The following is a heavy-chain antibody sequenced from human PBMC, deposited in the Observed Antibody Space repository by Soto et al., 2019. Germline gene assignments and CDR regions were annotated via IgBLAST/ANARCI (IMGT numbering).Heavy chain of an antibody. D-gene: IGHD6-19*01. J-gene: IGHJ4*02. V-gene: IGHV3-21*01. CDR2: VSKSDCT. CDR3: AREDSIIIPAVADF. CDR1: GFTFTNYG. Sequence: EVQLLESGGGLVRPGGSLTLSCAVSGFTFTNYGINWVRQAPGKGLEWVSSVSKSDCTYYSDSVKGRFTISRDNAKNSVSLQMNNLRAEDTAVYYCAREDSIIIPAVADFWGQGTLVTVSS.